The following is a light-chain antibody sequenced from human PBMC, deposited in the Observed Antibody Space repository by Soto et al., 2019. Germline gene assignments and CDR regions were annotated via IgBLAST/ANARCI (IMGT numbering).Light chain of an antibody. J-gene: IGKJ1*01. CDR3: QQYGSGRT. V-gene: IGKV3-20*01. CDR1: QSISSSY. Sequence: EIMLTQSPCTLYLSPGERATLSCRASQSISSSYVACYQQKPGQAPRLLIYDASSRAAGIPDRFSGSGSGTVFTLTISILEAEDSVVYCWQQYGSGRTFGQGTKVDIK. CDR2: DAS.